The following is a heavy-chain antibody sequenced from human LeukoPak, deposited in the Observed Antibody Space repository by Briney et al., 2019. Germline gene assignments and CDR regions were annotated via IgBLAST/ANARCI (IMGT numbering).Heavy chain of an antibody. D-gene: IGHD3-10*01. CDR2: INPNSGGT. Sequence: AASVKVSCKASGYIFTGYYMHWVRQAPGQGLEWMGWINPNSGGTNYAQKFQGRVTMTRDTSISTAYMELSRLRSDDTAVYYCARDRITMVRGVIREIDYWGQGTLVTVSS. CDR3: ARDRITMVRGVIREIDY. J-gene: IGHJ4*02. CDR1: GYIFTGYY. V-gene: IGHV1-2*02.